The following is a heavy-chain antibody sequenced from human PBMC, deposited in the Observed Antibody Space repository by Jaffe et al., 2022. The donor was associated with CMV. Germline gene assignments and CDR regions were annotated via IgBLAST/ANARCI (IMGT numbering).Heavy chain of an antibody. D-gene: IGHD2-21*02. V-gene: IGHV3-7*01. Sequence: EVQLVESGGGLVQPGGSLRLSCAASGFTFSSYWMSWVRQAPGKGLEWVANINQHGSERYSLDSVKGRFTISRDNAKNSLYLQMNSLRVEDTAVYYCARRPLRFGPYYCGLDVWGQGTTVTVSS. J-gene: IGHJ6*02. CDR2: INQHGSER. CDR3: ARRPLRFGPYYCGLDV. CDR1: GFTFSSYW.